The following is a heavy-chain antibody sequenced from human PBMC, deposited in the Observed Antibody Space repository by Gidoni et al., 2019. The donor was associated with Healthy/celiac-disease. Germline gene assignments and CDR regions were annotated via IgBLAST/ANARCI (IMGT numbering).Heavy chain of an antibody. CDR1: GGSISSSSYY. Sequence: QLQLQESGPGLVKPSETLSLTCTVSGGSISSSSYYWGWIRQPPGKGLEWIGSIYYSGSTYYNPSLKSRVTISVDTSKNQFSLKLSSVTAADTAVYYCARPSPDDSSGWKAALGAFDIWGQGTMVTVSS. CDR2: IYYSGST. V-gene: IGHV4-39*01. D-gene: IGHD6-19*01. J-gene: IGHJ3*02. CDR3: ARPSPDDSSGWKAALGAFDI.